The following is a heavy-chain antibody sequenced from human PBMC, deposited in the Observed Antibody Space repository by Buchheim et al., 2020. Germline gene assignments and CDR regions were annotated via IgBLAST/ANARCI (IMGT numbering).Heavy chain of an antibody. CDR3: AKGDHYYDFCLGS. Sequence: EVQLLESGGGLVQPGGSLRLSCAASGFTFSNYAMSWVRQAPGKGLEWVSTISGTTGRTYYADSVKGRFTISRDNSKNKLTLQLNSLRAEDTAVYYCAKGDHYYDFCLGSWGQGTL. V-gene: IGHV3-23*01. CDR2: ISGTTGRT. J-gene: IGHJ5*02. CDR1: GFTFSNYA. D-gene: IGHD3-3*01.